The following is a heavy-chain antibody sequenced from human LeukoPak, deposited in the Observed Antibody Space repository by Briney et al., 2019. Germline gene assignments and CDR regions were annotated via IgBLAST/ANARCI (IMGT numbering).Heavy chain of an antibody. J-gene: IGHJ4*02. V-gene: IGHV5-51*01. CDR1: GYSFTSYW. D-gene: IGHD6-13*01. CDR2: IYPGDSDT. CDR3: ARKSHSSSWTHFDY. Sequence: GESLEISCKGSGYSFTSYWIGWVSQMPGKGLEWMGIIYPGDSDTRYSPSFQGQVTISADKSISTAYLQWSSLKASDTAMYYCARKSHSSSWTHFDYWGQGTLVTVSS.